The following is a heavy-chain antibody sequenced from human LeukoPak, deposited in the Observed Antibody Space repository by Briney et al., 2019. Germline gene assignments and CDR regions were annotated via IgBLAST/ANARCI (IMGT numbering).Heavy chain of an antibody. Sequence: SVKVSCKASGGTFSSYAISWVRQAPGQGLEWMGGIIPIFGTANYAQKFQGRVTITADESTSTAYMELSSLRSEDTAVYYCARDIGDIVAYYAFYGMDFWGQGTSVSVSS. D-gene: IGHD5-12*01. CDR3: ARDIGDIVAYYAFYGMDF. CDR1: GGTFSSYA. V-gene: IGHV1-69*13. J-gene: IGHJ6*02. CDR2: IIPIFGTA.